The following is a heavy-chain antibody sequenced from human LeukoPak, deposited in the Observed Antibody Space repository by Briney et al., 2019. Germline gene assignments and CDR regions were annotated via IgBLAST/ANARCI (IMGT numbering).Heavy chain of an antibody. CDR1: GFTFSSYA. D-gene: IGHD4-17*01. J-gene: IGHJ4*02. CDR2: ISGSGGST. V-gene: IGHV3-23*01. Sequence: GGSLRLSCAASGFTFSSYAMSWVRLAPGKGLEWVSAISGSGGSTYYADSVKGRFTISRDNSKNTLYLQMNSLRAEDTAVYYCAKDQGYGDLHPFDYWGQGTLVTVSS. CDR3: AKDQGYGDLHPFDY.